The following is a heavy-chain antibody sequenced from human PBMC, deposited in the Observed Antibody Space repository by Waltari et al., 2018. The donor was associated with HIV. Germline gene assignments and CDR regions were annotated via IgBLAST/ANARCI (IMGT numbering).Heavy chain of an antibody. Sequence: QVQLQQWGTGLLKPSETLSLTCAVSGASFSGYYWTWIRQPPGKGLEWIGEINHSGDSNHNPSLKSRVSISVDTSKKQFSLKLISVTAADTAVYYCARGLGGDYVGYFYYGMDVWGQGTTVTVSS. V-gene: IGHV4-34*01. CDR3: ARGLGGDYVGYFYYGMDV. CDR1: GASFSGYY. CDR2: INHSGDS. J-gene: IGHJ6*02. D-gene: IGHD4-17*01.